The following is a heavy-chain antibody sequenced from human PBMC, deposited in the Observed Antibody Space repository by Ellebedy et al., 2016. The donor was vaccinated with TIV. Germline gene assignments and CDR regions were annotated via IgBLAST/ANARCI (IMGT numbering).Heavy chain of an antibody. CDR3: ARGNYQDVDPDRWYFDL. D-gene: IGHD4-11*01. Sequence: SETLSLTCAVYGGSFSGYSWSWIRQPPGKGLEWIGEVNHRGSTTYNPYLRSRVTISIDTSKHQFSLGLSSVTAADTAVYYCARGNYQDVDPDRWYFDLWGRGTLVTVSS. J-gene: IGHJ2*01. V-gene: IGHV4-34*01. CDR2: VNHRGST. CDR1: GGSFSGYS.